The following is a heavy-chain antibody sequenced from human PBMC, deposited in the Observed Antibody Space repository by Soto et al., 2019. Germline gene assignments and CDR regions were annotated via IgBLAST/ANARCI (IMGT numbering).Heavy chain of an antibody. J-gene: IGHJ4*02. CDR2: IYYSGSS. D-gene: IGHD3-10*01. V-gene: IGHV4-61*01. Sequence: SETLSLTCTVSGGSVSSGSYYWSWIRQPPGKGLEWIGYIYYSGSSNYNPSLKSRVTISVDTSKNQFSLKLSSVTAADTAVYYCARARRITMVRGVIIRPPLDYWGQGTLVTVSS. CDR3: ARARRITMVRGVIIRPPLDY. CDR1: GGSVSSGSYY.